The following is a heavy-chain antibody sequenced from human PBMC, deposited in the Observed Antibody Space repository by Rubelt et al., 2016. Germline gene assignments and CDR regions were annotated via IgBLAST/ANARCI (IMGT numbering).Heavy chain of an antibody. D-gene: IGHD1-14*01. Sequence: EVQLVESGGGLVQPGGSLRLSCAASGFTFSNYWMTWVRPAPGKGLEWVANIRQDGVETYSVDSVKGRFTISRDNAKSSLFLEMTSLRAEETAVYYGARDVTPEYNRAWFDALDIWGQGTMVTVSS. CDR3: ARDVTPEYNRAWFDALDI. J-gene: IGHJ3*02. CDR1: GFTFSNYW. V-gene: IGHV3-7*03. CDR2: IRQDGVET.